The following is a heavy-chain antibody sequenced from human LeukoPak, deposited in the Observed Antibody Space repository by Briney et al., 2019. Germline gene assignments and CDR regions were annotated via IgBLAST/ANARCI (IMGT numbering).Heavy chain of an antibody. Sequence: PSETLSLTCAVYGGSFSGYYWSWIRQPPGKGLEWIGEINHSGSTNYNPSLKSRVTISVDTSKNQFSLKLSSVTAADTAVYYCARGLRGWYFFDLWGRGTLVTVS. J-gene: IGHJ2*01. CDR3: ARGLRGWYFFDL. V-gene: IGHV4-34*01. D-gene: IGHD6-19*01. CDR2: INHSGST. CDR1: GGSFSGYY.